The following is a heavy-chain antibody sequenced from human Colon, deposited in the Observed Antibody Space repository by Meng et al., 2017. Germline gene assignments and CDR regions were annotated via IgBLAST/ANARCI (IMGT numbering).Heavy chain of an antibody. CDR1: GGFLNSDDFY. D-gene: IGHD3-10*01. V-gene: IGHV4-30-4*01. CDR3: AREWRHYYGAGSFDH. CDR2: LSYGGST. J-gene: IGHJ4*02. Sequence: QVQLQESGSGLVKPSQTASLTCTVSGGFLNSDDFYWSWIRQSPGGGLEWIGLLSYGGSTFYNPSLRSRVAISADTSKSQFSLYLRSVTAADTAVYYCAREWRHYYGAGSFDHWGQGALVTVSS.